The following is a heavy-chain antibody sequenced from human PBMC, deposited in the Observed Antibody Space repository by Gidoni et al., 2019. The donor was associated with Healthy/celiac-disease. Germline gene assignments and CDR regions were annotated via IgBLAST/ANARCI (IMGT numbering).Heavy chain of an antibody. Sequence: QLQLQESGSGLVKPSQTVSLTCDASGGAISSGGYSWSCIRQPPGRGLEWIGYIYHSGSTYSNPSLRSRVTISIDRSKNQFSLKLSSVTAADTAVYYCARGGQLLGWFDPWGQGTLVTVSS. D-gene: IGHD2-2*01. CDR2: IYHSGST. J-gene: IGHJ5*02. V-gene: IGHV4-30-2*01. CDR1: GGAISSGGYS. CDR3: ARGGQLLGWFDP.